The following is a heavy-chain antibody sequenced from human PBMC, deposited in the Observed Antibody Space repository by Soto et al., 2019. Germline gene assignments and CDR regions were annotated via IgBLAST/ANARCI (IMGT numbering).Heavy chain of an antibody. CDR3: VRVYGRSSCFFDS. Sequence: SETLSLTCGVSGYSLTSGYHWGWIRQPPGKGLEWIGTIYHSGTTYYNPSLMSRVTMSVDTSKNQFSLKVTSATAADTAVYFCVRVYGRSSCFFDSWGQGTLVTVSS. CDR1: GYSLTSGYH. V-gene: IGHV4-38-2*01. CDR2: IYHSGTT. D-gene: IGHD6-6*01. J-gene: IGHJ4*02.